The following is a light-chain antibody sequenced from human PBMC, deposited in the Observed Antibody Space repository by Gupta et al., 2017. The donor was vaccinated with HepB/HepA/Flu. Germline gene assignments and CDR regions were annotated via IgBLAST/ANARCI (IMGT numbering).Light chain of an antibody. CDR1: QSISSW. J-gene: IGKJ1*01. V-gene: IGKV1-5*03. Sequence: IQMTQSPSTLSASVGDRVTITCRASQSISSWLAWYQQKPGKAPKLLIYKASSLESGVPSRFSGSGSGTEFTLTISSLQPDDFATYCCQQYNSYSRTFGQGTKVEIK. CDR3: QQYNSYSRT. CDR2: KAS.